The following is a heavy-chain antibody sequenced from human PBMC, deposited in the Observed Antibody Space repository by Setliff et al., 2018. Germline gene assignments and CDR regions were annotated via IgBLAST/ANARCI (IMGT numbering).Heavy chain of an antibody. V-gene: IGHV3-7*01. Sequence: GASLTLTCAAPGFDFKTHWMDWARQAPGKGLEWVANIKEDGSQRNYLDAVRGQFTIPRDISKNTLYLQMNSLRPEDTAVYYWARGGDYCGGECYIPPPDSYWGQGTLVTVSS. J-gene: IGHJ4*02. CDR1: GFDFKTHW. CDR2: IKEDGSQR. D-gene: IGHD2-21*01. CDR3: ARGGDYCGGECYIPPPDSY.